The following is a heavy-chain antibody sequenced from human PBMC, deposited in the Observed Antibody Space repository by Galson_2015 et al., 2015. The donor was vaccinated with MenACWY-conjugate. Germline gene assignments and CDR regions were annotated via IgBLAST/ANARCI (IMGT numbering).Heavy chain of an antibody. CDR3: AKRDGGFNI. CDR1: GFTFSAFA. D-gene: IGHD5-24*01. V-gene: IGHV3-23*01. CDR2: ISAGGSGT. J-gene: IGHJ3*02. Sequence: SLRLSCAASGFTFSAFAMSWVRQAPGKGLEWVSAISAGGSGTYYADSVKGRFTVSRDNSKNTLYLQMNGLRAEDTALYYCAKRDGGFNIWGQGTMVSVSS.